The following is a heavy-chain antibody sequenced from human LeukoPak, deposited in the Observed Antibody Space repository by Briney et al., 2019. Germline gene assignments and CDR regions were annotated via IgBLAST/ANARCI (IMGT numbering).Heavy chain of an antibody. CDR2: IFYSGST. Sequence: PSETLSLTCTVSGGSISRNSHYWGWIRQTPGKGLEWIGSIFYSGSTYYNPSLKSRVTISVDTSKNQFSLKLSSVTAADTAVYYCARRGTVTTERFDYWGEGTLVTVSS. V-gene: IGHV4-39*01. CDR1: GGSISRNSHY. D-gene: IGHD4-11*01. CDR3: ARRGTVTTERFDY. J-gene: IGHJ4*02.